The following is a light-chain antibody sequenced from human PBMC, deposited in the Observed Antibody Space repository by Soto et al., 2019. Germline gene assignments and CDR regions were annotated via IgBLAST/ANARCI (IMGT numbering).Light chain of an antibody. CDR3: QQRSNWPG. CDR2: GAS. V-gene: IGKV3-15*01. CDR1: QSVSIN. Sequence: EIVMTQSPATLSVSPGERATLSCRASQSVSINLAWYQQKPGQAPRLLIYGASTRATGIPARFSGSGSGIEFTLTISSLQSEDFAVYYCQQRSNWPGFGGGTKVEIK. J-gene: IGKJ4*02.